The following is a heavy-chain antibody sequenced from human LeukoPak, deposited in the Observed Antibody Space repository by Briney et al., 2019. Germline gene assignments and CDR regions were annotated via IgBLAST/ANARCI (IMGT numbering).Heavy chain of an antibody. CDR3: ASGYYDSSGYDNLDY. D-gene: IGHD3-22*01. CDR2: INPNSGGT. V-gene: IGHV1-2*02. CDR1: GYTFTGYY. J-gene: IGHJ4*02. Sequence: ASVKVSCKASGYTFTGYYMHWVRQAPGQGLEWMGWINPNSGGTNYAQKFQGRVTMTRDTSISTAYMELSRLRSDDTAVYYCASGYYDSSGYDNLDYWGQGTLVTVSS.